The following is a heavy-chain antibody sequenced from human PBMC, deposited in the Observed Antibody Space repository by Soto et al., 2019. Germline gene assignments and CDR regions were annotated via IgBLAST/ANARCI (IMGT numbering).Heavy chain of an antibody. CDR2: IDASDSYT. Sequence: PGASLKISCKGSGSSFTSYWISWVRQMPGKGLERMGRIDASDSYTNYSPSFHGHAIISADNSISTAYLQWSSLKASDTAMFYCSRQFEEYNWHYGYWGQGTLVTVSS. D-gene: IGHD1-7*01. CDR3: SRQFEEYNWHYGY. J-gene: IGHJ4*02. V-gene: IGHV5-10-1*01. CDR1: GSSFTSYW.